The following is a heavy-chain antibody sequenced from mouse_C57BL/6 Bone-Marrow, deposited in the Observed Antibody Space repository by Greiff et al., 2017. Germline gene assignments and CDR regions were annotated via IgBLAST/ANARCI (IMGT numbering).Heavy chain of an antibody. CDR3: SRSPNWVYYYAMDY. CDR1: GYTFTSYW. J-gene: IGHJ4*01. Sequence: QVQLQQSGAELVKPGASVKLSCKASGYTFTSYWMHWVQQRPGRGLEWIGRIDTNSGGTKYNEKFKSKSTLTVDKPSSTAYMQLSSLTSEDSAVYYCSRSPNWVYYYAMDYWGQGTTGTVSS. V-gene: IGHV1-72*01. CDR2: IDTNSGGT. D-gene: IGHD4-1*01.